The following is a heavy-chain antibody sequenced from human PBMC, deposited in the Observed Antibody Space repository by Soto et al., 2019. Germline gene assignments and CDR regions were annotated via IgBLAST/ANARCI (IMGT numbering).Heavy chain of an antibody. D-gene: IGHD2-21*02. CDR1: GFAFRTYA. V-gene: IGHV3-23*01. Sequence: GGSLRLSCAASGFAFRTYAMAWVRQAPGKGLERVSGVWGSGDRTFYADSVKGRFTISRDNSRNTLYLQMYRLTAEEKALYYCAKTWTYCGGDCAGYFYGMDVWGQGTTVTVSS. CDR2: VWGSGDRT. CDR3: AKTWTYCGGDCAGYFYGMDV. J-gene: IGHJ6*02.